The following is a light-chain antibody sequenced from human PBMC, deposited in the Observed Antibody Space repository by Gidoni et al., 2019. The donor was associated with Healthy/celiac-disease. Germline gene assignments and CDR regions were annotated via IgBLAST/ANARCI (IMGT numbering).Light chain of an antibody. Sequence: DIQLTQSPSSLSASVGDRVTITCRARQSISSYLNWYQQKPGKAPKLLIYAASSLQSGVPTRFSGSGAGTDFTLTISSLQPEDFGTYYCQQSYSTPSWTFGQGTKVEIK. J-gene: IGKJ1*01. CDR3: QQSYSTPSWT. CDR1: QSISSY. V-gene: IGKV1-39*01. CDR2: AAS.